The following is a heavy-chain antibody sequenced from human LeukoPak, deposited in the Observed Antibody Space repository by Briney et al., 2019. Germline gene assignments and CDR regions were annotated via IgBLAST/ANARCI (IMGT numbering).Heavy chain of an antibody. V-gene: IGHV4-39*01. J-gene: IGHJ5*02. CDR1: GFTFSSYA. CDR3: ARQEIGYYYDSSGYYELRFDP. CDR2: IYYSGST. Sequence: GSLRLSCAASGFTFSSYAMSWVRQAPGKGLEWIGSIYYSGSTYYNPSLKSRVTISVDTSKNQFSLKLSSVTAADTAVYYCARQEIGYYYDSSGYYELRFDPWGQGTLVTVSS. D-gene: IGHD3-22*01.